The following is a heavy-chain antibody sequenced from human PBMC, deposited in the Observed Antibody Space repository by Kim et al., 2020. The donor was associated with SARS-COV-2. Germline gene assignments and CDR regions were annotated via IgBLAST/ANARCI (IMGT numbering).Heavy chain of an antibody. Sequence: SETLSLTCAVYGGSFSGYYWSWIRQPPGKGLEWIGEINHSGSTNYNPSLKSRVTISVDTSKNQFSLKLSSVTAADTAVYYCARGPSASGGNSNWFDPWGQGTLVTVSS. CDR3: ARGPSASGGNSNWFDP. J-gene: IGHJ5*02. D-gene: IGHD2-21*02. CDR1: GGSFSGYY. V-gene: IGHV4-34*01. CDR2: INHSGST.